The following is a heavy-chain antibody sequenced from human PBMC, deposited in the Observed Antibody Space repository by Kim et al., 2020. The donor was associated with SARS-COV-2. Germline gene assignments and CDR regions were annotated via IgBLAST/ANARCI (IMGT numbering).Heavy chain of an antibody. V-gene: IGHV1-69*13. CDR1: GGTFSSYA. D-gene: IGHD6-19*01. J-gene: IGHJ6*02. CDR2: IITIFGTA. CDR3: ARDKGRRGIAVYYGMDV. Sequence: SVKVSCKASGGTFSSYAISWVRQAPGQGLEWMGGIITIFGTANYAQKFQSRVTITADESTSTAYMELSSLRSEDTAVYYCARDKGRRGIAVYYGMDVWGQGTTVTVSS.